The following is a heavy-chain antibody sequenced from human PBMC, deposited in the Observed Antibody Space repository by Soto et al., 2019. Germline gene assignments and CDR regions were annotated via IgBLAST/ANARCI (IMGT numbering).Heavy chain of an antibody. Sequence: ASVKVSCKASGYSFTNNDVSWVRQATGQGLEWMGWMNPGSGDTGYAQKFQGRVTMTRDISIATAYMELSSLRSDDTAIYYCARMEQFGSLNWFHTWVQGTLVTVSS. CDR2: MNPGSGDT. CDR3: ARMEQFGSLNWFHT. CDR1: GYSFTNND. J-gene: IGHJ5*02. V-gene: IGHV1-8*01. D-gene: IGHD3-10*01.